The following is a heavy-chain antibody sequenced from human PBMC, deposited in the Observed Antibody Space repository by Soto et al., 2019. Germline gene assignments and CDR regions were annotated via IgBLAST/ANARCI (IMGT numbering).Heavy chain of an antibody. J-gene: IGHJ5*02. D-gene: IGHD3-16*01. Sequence: QVQLQQWGAGPLKPSETLSLTCAVYGGSFSGYYWSWIRQPPGKGLEWIGEINHSGSTNYNPSLKSRVTISVDTSKNQFSLKLSSVTAADTAVYYCARDDLLPSNWFDPWGQGTLVTVSS. CDR2: INHSGST. CDR3: ARDDLLPSNWFDP. CDR1: GGSFSGYY. V-gene: IGHV4-34*01.